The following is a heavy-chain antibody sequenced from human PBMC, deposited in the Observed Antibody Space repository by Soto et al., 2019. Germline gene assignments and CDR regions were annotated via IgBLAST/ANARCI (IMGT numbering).Heavy chain of an antibody. D-gene: IGHD2-2*01. V-gene: IGHV3-48*03. CDR2: SSSSGRTT. Sequence: EVQLVESGGGMVQPGGSLRLSCAASGFTFSSFEMNWVRQAPGKGLEWVSYSSSSGRTTHYADSVKGRLTISRDNAKNSLYLQMNSLRVADTAVYYCARAGYCSSTSCSFYGMDVWGQGTTVTVSS. CDR1: GFTFSSFE. J-gene: IGHJ6*02. CDR3: ARAGYCSSTSCSFYGMDV.